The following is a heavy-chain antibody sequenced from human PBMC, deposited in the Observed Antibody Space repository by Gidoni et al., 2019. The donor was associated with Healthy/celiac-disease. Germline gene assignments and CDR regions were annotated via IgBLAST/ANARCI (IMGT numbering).Heavy chain of an antibody. CDR2: ISGSGGST. D-gene: IGHD6-19*01. CDR3: AKELNEAGFYYFDY. CDR1: GFAFSIYA. V-gene: IGHV3-23*01. Sequence: EVQLLESGGGLVQPGGSLRLSCAASGFAFSIYAMRWVRQAPGKGLEWVAAISGSGGSTYYADSVKGRFTISRDNSKNTLYLQMNSLRAEDTAVYCCAKELNEAGFYYFDYWGQGTLVTVSS. J-gene: IGHJ4*02.